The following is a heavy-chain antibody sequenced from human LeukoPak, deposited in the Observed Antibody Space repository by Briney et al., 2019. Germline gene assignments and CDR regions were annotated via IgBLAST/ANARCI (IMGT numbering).Heavy chain of an antibody. CDR1: GYTFTGYY. V-gene: IGHV1-2*02. D-gene: IGHD3-10*01. CDR2: INPNSGGT. J-gene: IGHJ4*02. CDR3: ARARVMVRGVIGY. Sequence: ASVKVSCKASGYTFTGYYMHWVRQAPGQGLEWMGWINPNSGGTNYAQKFQGRVTMTRDTSISTAYMELSRLRSDDTAVYYCARARVMVRGVIGYWGQGTLVTVSS.